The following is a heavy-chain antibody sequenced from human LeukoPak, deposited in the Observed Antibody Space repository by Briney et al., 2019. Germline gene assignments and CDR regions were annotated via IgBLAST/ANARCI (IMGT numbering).Heavy chain of an antibody. CDR3: ARGRYYGSGSYPRYYYYYGMDV. CDR1: GFTFSSYS. Sequence: GGSLRLSCAASGFTFSSYSMNWVRQAPGKGLEWVSYISSSRSTIYYADSVEGRFTISRDNAKNSLYLQMNSLRDEDTAVYYCARGRYYGSGSYPRYYYYYGMDVWGQGTTVTVSS. D-gene: IGHD3-10*01. V-gene: IGHV3-48*02. J-gene: IGHJ6*02. CDR2: ISSSRSTI.